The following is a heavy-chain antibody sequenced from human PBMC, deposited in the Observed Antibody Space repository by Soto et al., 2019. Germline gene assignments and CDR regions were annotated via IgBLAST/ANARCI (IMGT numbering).Heavy chain of an antibody. J-gene: IGHJ4*02. V-gene: IGHV4-31*03. CDR2: MYNSGST. Sequence: SETLSLTCTVSGGSISSGDYYWNWIRQHPGKGLEWIGYMYNSGSTYYNTSLKSRVTISVDTSKNQFSLKLSSVTAADTAVYYCARDRSGGSCYYDYWGQGTLFIVSS. D-gene: IGHD2-15*01. CDR1: GGSISSGDYY. CDR3: ARDRSGGSCYYDY.